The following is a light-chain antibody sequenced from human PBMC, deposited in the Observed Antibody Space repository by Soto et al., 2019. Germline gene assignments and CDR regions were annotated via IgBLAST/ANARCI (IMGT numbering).Light chain of an antibody. J-gene: IGKJ1*01. CDR3: QQYNKWART. CDR2: GAS. Sequence: EIVLTQSPATLSGSPGESATLSCRASQSISSNLAWYQQKPGQSPRLLIYGASSRATGVPVRFSGSGSGVAFTLTISGLQSEDFAVYHCQQYNKWARTFGQGTKVDI. V-gene: IGKV3-15*01. CDR1: QSISSN.